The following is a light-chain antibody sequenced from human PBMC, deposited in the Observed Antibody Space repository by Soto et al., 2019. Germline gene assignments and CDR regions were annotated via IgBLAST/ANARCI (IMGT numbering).Light chain of an antibody. Sequence: IQLTQSTSTVSASVGDTVTITCRASQSISTRLAWYQQKAGTAPKVLIYDASRLESGVPSRFSGSGSGTEFTLTISRLQPDDFASYYCQQYDSYSWTFGQGTKLDIK. V-gene: IGKV1-5*01. J-gene: IGKJ1*01. CDR3: QQYDSYSWT. CDR2: DAS. CDR1: QSISTR.